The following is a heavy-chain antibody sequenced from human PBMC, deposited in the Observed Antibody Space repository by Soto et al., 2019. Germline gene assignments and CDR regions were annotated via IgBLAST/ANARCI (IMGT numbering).Heavy chain of an antibody. Sequence: GASVKVSCTASGYTFTSYGISWVRQAPGQGLEWMGWISAYNGNTNYAQKLQGRVTMTTDTSTSTAYMELRSLRSDDTAVYYCARDSYSSGWYWFDPWGQGTLVTVSS. D-gene: IGHD6-19*01. CDR2: ISAYNGNT. V-gene: IGHV1-18*01. CDR3: ARDSYSSGWYWFDP. CDR1: GYTFTSYG. J-gene: IGHJ5*02.